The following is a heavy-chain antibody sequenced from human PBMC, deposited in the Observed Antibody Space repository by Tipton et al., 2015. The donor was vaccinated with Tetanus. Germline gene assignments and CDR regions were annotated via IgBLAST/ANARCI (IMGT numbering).Heavy chain of an antibody. CDR3: ARDQGGGRVVRLNWFGP. J-gene: IGHJ5*02. CDR2: ISNSGST. CDR1: GGSISSDGAY. V-gene: IGHV4-31*03. D-gene: IGHD6-6*01. Sequence: TLSLTCTVSGGSISSDGAYWSWIRQHPGEGLEWIGYISNSGSTYYNPSLKSRVTISVDTSQKQISLKVNSVTAADTAVYYCARDQGGGRVVRLNWFGPWGQGTLVTVSS.